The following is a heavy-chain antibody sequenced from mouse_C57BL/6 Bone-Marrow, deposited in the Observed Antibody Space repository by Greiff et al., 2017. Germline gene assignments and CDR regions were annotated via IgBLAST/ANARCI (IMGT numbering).Heavy chain of an antibody. D-gene: IGHD4-1*01. V-gene: IGHV5-6*01. CDR1: GFTFSSYG. CDR3: ASPGAMDY. Sequence: EVHLVESGGDLVKPGGSLKLSCAASGFTFSSYGMSWVHQTPGKRLEWVATISSGGSDTNYPDSVKGRVTITRDNAKNTLYLQMSSLKSEDTAVYYCASPGAMDYWGQGTSVTVSS. J-gene: IGHJ4*01. CDR2: ISSGGSDT.